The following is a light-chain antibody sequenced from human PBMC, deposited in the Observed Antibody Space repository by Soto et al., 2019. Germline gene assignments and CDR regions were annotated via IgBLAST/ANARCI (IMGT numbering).Light chain of an antibody. CDR1: QSVSSSF. CDR3: QQYGSSPYT. CDR2: GAS. J-gene: IGKJ2*01. V-gene: IGKV3-20*01. Sequence: EIVLTQSPGTLSLSPGEGATLSCRASQSVSSSFLAWYQQKPGQAPRLLIYGASSRATGIPDRFSGSGSGRDFTLTISRLEPEDFAVYYCQQYGSSPYTSGQGTKLEIK.